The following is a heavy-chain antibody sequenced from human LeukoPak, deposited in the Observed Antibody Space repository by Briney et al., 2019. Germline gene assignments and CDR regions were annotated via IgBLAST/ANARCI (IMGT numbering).Heavy chain of an antibody. V-gene: IGHV5-51*01. CDR3: ARRGARRDGYTDY. D-gene: IGHD5-24*01. CDR2: IYPGDSDT. CDR1: GYSITSYW. J-gene: IGHJ4*02. Sequence: GESLNISCKGSGYSITSYWIGLVRQIPGKGLEWMGIIYPGDSDTRYTPSFQGQVTISADKSISTAYLQWSSLRASDTAMYYCARRGARRDGYTDYWGQGTLVTVSS.